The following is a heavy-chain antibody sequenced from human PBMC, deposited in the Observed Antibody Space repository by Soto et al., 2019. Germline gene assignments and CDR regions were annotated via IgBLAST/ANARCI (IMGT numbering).Heavy chain of an antibody. CDR2: ISYDGSNK. D-gene: IGHD3-3*01. Sequence: HPGGSLRLSCAASGFTFSSYAMHWVRQAPGKGLEWVAVISYDGSNKYYADSVKGRFTISRDNSKNTLYLQMNSLRAEDTAVYYCARDLADDFWSGLPRYGMDVWGQGTTVTVSS. CDR3: ARDLADDFWSGLPRYGMDV. CDR1: GFTFSSYA. J-gene: IGHJ6*02. V-gene: IGHV3-30-3*01.